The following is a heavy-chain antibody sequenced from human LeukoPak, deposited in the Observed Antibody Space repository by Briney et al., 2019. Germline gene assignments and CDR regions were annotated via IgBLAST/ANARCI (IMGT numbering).Heavy chain of an antibody. J-gene: IGHJ5*02. Sequence: GESLKISCKGSGYTFTSYWIGWVRQMPGKGLEWMGIIYPGDSDTRYSPSFQGQVTISADKSTNTAYLQWNSLKASDTAMYYCARLRDSKNWFDPWGQGTLVTVSS. CDR2: IYPGDSDT. CDR3: ARLRDSKNWFDP. CDR1: GYTFTSYW. D-gene: IGHD3-22*01. V-gene: IGHV5-51*01.